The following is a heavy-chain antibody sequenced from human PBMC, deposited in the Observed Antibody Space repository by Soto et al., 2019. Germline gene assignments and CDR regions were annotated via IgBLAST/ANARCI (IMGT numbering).Heavy chain of an antibody. Sequence: SETLSLTCTVSGGSISSSSYYWGWIRQPPGKGLEWIGSIYYSGSTYYNPSLNSRVTISVDTSKNQFSLKLSSVTAADTAVYYCARTTYYYGMDVWGQGTTVTVSS. CDR2: IYYSGST. V-gene: IGHV4-39*01. CDR3: ARTTYYYGMDV. J-gene: IGHJ6*02. CDR1: GGSISSSSYY.